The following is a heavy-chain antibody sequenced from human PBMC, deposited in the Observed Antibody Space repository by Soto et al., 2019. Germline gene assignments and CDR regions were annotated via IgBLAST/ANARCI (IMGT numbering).Heavy chain of an antibody. D-gene: IGHD3-16*01. CDR2: IIPVFDKA. CDR3: ARLRRDWGDAFDL. Sequence: QVQLVQSGADVKKPGSSVKVSCKTSGGSFGSSAISWVRQAPAQGLEWMGEIIPVFDKANYAQNFQDRLTITADESTGTVFMQLSRLRSDDTAVYFCARLRRDWGDAFDLWGQGTFVTVSS. V-gene: IGHV1-69*01. CDR1: GGSFGSSA. J-gene: IGHJ3*01.